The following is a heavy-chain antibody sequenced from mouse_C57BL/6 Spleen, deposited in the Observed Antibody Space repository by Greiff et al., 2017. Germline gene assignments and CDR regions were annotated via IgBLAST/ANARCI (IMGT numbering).Heavy chain of an antibody. V-gene: IGHV5-6*01. CDR3: ARPHYYYDDGLTGNPVYFDY. Sequence: EVQRVESGGDLVKPGGSLKLSCAASGFTFSSYGMSWVRQTPDKRLEWVATISSGGSYTYYPDSVKGRFTISRDNAKNTLYLQMSSLKSEDTAMYYCARPHYYYDDGLTGNPVYFDYWGQGTTLTVSS. CDR1: GFTFSSYG. CDR2: ISSGGSYT. J-gene: IGHJ2*01. D-gene: IGHD2-4*01.